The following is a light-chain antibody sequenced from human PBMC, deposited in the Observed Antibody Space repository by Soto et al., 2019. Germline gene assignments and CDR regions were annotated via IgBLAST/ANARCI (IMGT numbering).Light chain of an antibody. CDR3: QQYYSTPFT. V-gene: IGKV4-1*01. J-gene: IGKJ3*01. CDR2: WAS. CDR1: HVFLYSSISKHY. Sequence: DIVMTQSPDSLAVSLGERATINFKSSHVFLYSSISKHYLAWYQQKPGHPPKLLIYWASTRESGVPDRFSGSGSGTDFTLTISSLQAEDVAVYYCQQYYSTPFTFGPGTKVDIK.